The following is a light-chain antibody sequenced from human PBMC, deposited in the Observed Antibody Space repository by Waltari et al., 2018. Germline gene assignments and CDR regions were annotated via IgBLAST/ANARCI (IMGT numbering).Light chain of an antibody. J-gene: IGKJ1*01. CDR3: QKYGTHPAT. V-gene: IGKV3-20*01. CDR1: QSVSRT. CDR2: DAS. Sequence: EIVLTQSPGTLSLSPGERANLSCRASQSVSRTLAWYQQKAGQAPRLLIYDASSRATDIPDRFSGSGSGTDFSLTISRLEPEDFAVYYCQKYGTHPATFDQGTRVEIK.